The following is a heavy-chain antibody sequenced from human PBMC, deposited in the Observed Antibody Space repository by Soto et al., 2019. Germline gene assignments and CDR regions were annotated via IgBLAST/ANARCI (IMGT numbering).Heavy chain of an antibody. D-gene: IGHD4-17*01. V-gene: IGHV3-7*03. Sequence: LSLTCAASGFTFSSYWMSWVRQAPGKGLEWVANIKQDGSEKYYVDSVKGRFTISRDNAKNSLYLQMNSLRAEDTAVYYCARDRYGGNDAFDIWGQGTMVTVSS. J-gene: IGHJ3*02. CDR1: GFTFSSYW. CDR2: IKQDGSEK. CDR3: ARDRYGGNDAFDI.